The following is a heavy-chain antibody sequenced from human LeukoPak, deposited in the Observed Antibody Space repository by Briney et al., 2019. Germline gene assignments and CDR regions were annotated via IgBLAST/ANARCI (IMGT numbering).Heavy chain of an antibody. D-gene: IGHD6-19*01. CDR3: ARRAAGAMDL. CDR2: ISSTGYT. V-gene: IGHV3-23*05. J-gene: IGHJ6*04. Sequence: GGSLRLSCTASGFIFSDSVMSWVRQAPGKGLEWVAAISSTGYTDNADSLKGRFSISRDNSKDTLYLQMNSLRVDDTAIYYCARRAAGAMDLWGKGTTVTVSP. CDR1: GFIFSDSV.